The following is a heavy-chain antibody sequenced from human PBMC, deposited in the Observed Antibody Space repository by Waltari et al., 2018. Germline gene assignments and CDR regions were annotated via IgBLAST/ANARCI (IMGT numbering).Heavy chain of an antibody. CDR1: GYSISSGYY. J-gene: IGHJ3*02. V-gene: IGHV4-38-2*02. CDR3: ARGGITGTPGAFDI. CDR2: IYHSGST. Sequence: QVQLQESGPGLVKPSETLSLTCTVSGYSISSGYYWGWIRQPPGKGLEWIGSIYHSGSTYYNPSLKSRVTISVDTSKNQFSLKLSSVTAADTAVYYCARGGITGTPGAFDIWGQGTMVIVSS. D-gene: IGHD1-7*01.